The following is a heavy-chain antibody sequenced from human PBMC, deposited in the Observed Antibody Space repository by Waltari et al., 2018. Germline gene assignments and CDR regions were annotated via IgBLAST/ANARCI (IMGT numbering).Heavy chain of an antibody. Sequence: QVQLQESGPGLVKPSETLSLTCAVSGYSISSGYYWGWIRQPPGKGLEWMGNIYHSGSTPYNPSLKSRVTISVDTSKNQFSLKLSSVTAADTAVYYCARRAAITAAGPTYYMDVWGKGTTVTVSS. CDR2: IYHSGST. CDR1: GYSISSGYY. V-gene: IGHV4-38-2*01. CDR3: ARRAAITAAGPTYYMDV. D-gene: IGHD6-13*01. J-gene: IGHJ6*03.